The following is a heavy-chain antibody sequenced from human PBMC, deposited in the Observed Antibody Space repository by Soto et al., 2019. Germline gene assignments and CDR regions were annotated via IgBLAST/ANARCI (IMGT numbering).Heavy chain of an antibody. V-gene: IGHV3-23*01. Sequence: EVQLLEFGGGLLQPGGSLRLSCAASGFTFSSYGLRWVRQAPGKGLEWVSSIDGSGDSTYYADSVKGRFTISRDNSKNTRFLQMNSLRVEDTAVYSCANLFIGYSYGDGVWGQGTLVTVSS. CDR1: GFTFSSYG. CDR2: IDGSGDST. CDR3: ANLFIGYSYGDGV. D-gene: IGHD5-18*01. J-gene: IGHJ4*02.